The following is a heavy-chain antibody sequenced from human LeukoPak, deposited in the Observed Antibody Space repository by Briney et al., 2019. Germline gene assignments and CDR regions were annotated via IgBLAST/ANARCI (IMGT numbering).Heavy chain of an antibody. Sequence: SVKVSCKASGFTFTSSAMQWVRQARGQRLEWIGWIVVGSGNTNYAQKFQERVTITRDMSTSTAYMELSSLRSEDTAVYYCARGYRVFGNTRIFDYWGQGTLVTVSS. CDR3: ARGYRVFGNTRIFDY. CDR2: IVVGSGNT. CDR1: GFTFTSSA. D-gene: IGHD3-3*01. J-gene: IGHJ4*02. V-gene: IGHV1-58*02.